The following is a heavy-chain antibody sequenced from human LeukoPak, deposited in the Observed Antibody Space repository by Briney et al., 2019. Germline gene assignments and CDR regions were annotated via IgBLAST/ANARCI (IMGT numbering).Heavy chain of an antibody. D-gene: IGHD6-13*01. Sequence: GGSLRLSCAASGFTFSSYGMHWVRQAPGKGLEWVAFIRYDGSNKYYADSVKGRFTISRDNSKNTLYLQMNSLRAEDTAVYYCAKETYSSSWRPYYYYYYMDVWGKGTTVTVSS. CDR1: GFTFSSYG. V-gene: IGHV3-30*02. J-gene: IGHJ6*03. CDR2: IRYDGSNK. CDR3: AKETYSSSWRPYYYYYYMDV.